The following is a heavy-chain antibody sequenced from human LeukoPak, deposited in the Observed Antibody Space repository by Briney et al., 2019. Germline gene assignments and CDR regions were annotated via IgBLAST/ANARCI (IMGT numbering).Heavy chain of an antibody. Sequence: GGSLRLSCAGFGFTFSSAWMGWVRQAPGKGPEWVGRIKSKTDGGTSDYAAPVKVRFTISRDDSKTTLYLQMSSLNIEDTVVYYCTTDRGRTELPLFASWGQGTLVTVSS. CDR2: IKSKTDGGTS. CDR1: GFTFSSAW. J-gene: IGHJ5*01. CDR3: TTDRGRTELPLFAS. V-gene: IGHV3-15*01. D-gene: IGHD1-26*01.